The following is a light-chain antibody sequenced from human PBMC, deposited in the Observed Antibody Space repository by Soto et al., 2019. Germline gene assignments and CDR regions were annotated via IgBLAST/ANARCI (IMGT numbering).Light chain of an antibody. CDR2: GAS. CDR3: QQYNNWPFIT. J-gene: IGKJ5*01. CDR1: QSVRGN. Sequence: ELVMTQSPATLSVSPGARAPLSGRASQSVRGNLAWYPQKPGQSPRLLIYGASSRATGIPARFSGSGSGTEFTLTISSLQSEDFAVYYCQQYNNWPFITVGQGTRLEIK. V-gene: IGKV3-15*01.